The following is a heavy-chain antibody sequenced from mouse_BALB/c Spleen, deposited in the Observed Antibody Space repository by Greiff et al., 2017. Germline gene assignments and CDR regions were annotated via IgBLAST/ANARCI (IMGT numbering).Heavy chain of an antibody. CDR1: GFTFSSYT. CDR2: ISNGGGST. J-gene: IGHJ4*01. V-gene: IGHV5-12-2*01. CDR3: AGYYYAMDY. Sequence: VESGGGLVQPGGSLKLSCAASGFTFSSYTMSWVRQTPEKRLEWVAYISNGGGSTYYPDTVKVRFTISRDNAKNTLYLQMSSLKSEDTAMYYCAGYYYAMDYWGQGTSVTVSS.